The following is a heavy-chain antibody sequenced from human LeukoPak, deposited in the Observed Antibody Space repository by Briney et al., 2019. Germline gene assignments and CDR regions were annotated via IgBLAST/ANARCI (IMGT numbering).Heavy chain of an antibody. CDR3: AKDPRVATIEIFDY. D-gene: IGHD5-12*01. CDR2: IKRKNDGGTT. Sequence: PGGSLRLSCAASGFTFSNAWMSWVRQAPGKGLEWVGHIKRKNDGGTTDYAAPVKGRFTISRDDSKNTLYLQMNSLRAEDTAVYYCAKDPRVATIEIFDYWGQGTLVTVSS. J-gene: IGHJ4*02. V-gene: IGHV3-15*01. CDR1: GFTFSNAW.